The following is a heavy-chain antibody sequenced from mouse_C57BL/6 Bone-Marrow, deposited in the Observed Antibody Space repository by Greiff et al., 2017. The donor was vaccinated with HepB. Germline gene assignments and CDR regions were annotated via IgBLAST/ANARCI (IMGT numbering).Heavy chain of an antibody. Sequence: VKLMESGPGLVAPSQSLSITCTVSGFSLTSYGVDWVRQPPGKGLEWLGVIWGGGSTNYNSALMSRLSISKDNSKSQVFLKMNSLQTDDTAMYYWAKSPLSTMITTESFDVWGTGTTVTVSS. CDR2: IWGGGST. D-gene: IGHD2-4*01. CDR3: AKSPLSTMITTESFDV. V-gene: IGHV2-9*01. CDR1: GFSLTSYG. J-gene: IGHJ1*03.